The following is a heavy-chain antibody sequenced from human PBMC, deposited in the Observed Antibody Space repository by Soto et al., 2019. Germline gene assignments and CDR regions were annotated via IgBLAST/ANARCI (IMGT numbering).Heavy chain of an antibody. CDR3: ARGGSLDY. CDR1: GDSISSGDYY. D-gene: IGHD1-26*01. Sequence: PSETLSLTCTVSGDSISSGDYYWSWIRQPPGKGLEWIGYIYYSGSTYYNPSLKSRITISVDTSKNQFSLKLNSVTAADTAVYYCARGGSLDYWGQGTLVTVSS. J-gene: IGHJ4*02. V-gene: IGHV4-30-4*01. CDR2: IYYSGST.